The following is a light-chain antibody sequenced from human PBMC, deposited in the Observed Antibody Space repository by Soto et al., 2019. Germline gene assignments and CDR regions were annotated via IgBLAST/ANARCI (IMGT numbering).Light chain of an antibody. V-gene: IGLV2-8*01. J-gene: IGLJ1*01. Sequence: QSVLTQPASASGSPGQSVTISCTGTSXDITDNKYVSWFQQHPGKAPKVLIYEVNKRPSGVPDRFSGSKSGNTASLTVSGLQADDEADYYCNSYVGSNNYVFGTGTKVTVL. CDR2: EVN. CDR1: SXDITDNKY. CDR3: NSYVGSNNYV.